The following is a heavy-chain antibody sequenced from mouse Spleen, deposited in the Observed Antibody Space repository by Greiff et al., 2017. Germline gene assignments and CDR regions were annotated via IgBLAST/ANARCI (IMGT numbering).Heavy chain of an antibody. CDR1: GYTFTSYW. J-gene: IGHJ3*01. CDR2: IDPSDSYT. V-gene: IGHV1-50*01. CDR3: ARGRGYYGSSYTWFAY. D-gene: IGHD1-1*01. Sequence: VQLQQSGAELVKPGASVKLSCKASGYTFTSYWMQWVKQRPGQGLEWIGEIDPSDSYTNYNQKFKGKATLTVDTSSSTAYMQLSSLTSEDSAVYYCARGRGYYGSSYTWFAYWGQGTLVTVSA.